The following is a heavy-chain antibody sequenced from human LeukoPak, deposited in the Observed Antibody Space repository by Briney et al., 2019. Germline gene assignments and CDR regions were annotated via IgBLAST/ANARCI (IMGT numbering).Heavy chain of an antibody. V-gene: IGHV4-4*02. Sequence: SEILSLTCAVSGGSISSSNWWSWVRQPPGKGLEWIGEIYHSGSTNYNPSLKSRVTISVDKSKNQFSLKLSSVTAADTAVYYCARAQRQWLVRGYFDYWGQGTLVTVSS. J-gene: IGHJ4*02. CDR2: IYHSGST. D-gene: IGHD6-19*01. CDR1: GGSISSSNW. CDR3: ARAQRQWLVRGYFDY.